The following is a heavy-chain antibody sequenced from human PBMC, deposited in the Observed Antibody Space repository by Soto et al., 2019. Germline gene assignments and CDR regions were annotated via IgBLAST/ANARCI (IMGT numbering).Heavy chain of an antibody. D-gene: IGHD1-26*01. Sequence: QVQLVQSGAEVREPGASVKVSCKASGYSFTSLDINWVRQTAGQGLEWMGWMQPSTGSTGYAQTFQGRVTMTRDTSINPAYMELTTLTSDDTAFYYCARGVSAGVDYWGQGTLVTVSS. V-gene: IGHV1-8*01. CDR3: ARGVSAGVDY. J-gene: IGHJ4*02. CDR2: MQPSTGST. CDR1: GYSFTSLD.